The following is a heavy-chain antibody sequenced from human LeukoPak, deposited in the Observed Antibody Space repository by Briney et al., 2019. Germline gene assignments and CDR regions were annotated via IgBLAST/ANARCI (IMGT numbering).Heavy chain of an antibody. J-gene: IGHJ4*02. CDR2: MSAYNGNT. D-gene: IGHD3-3*01. V-gene: IGHV1-18*01. Sequence: ASVKVSCKASGDTFTSYGISRVRQAPGQGLEWMGWMSAYNGNTNYAQKLQGRVTMTTDTSTSTAYMELRSLRSDDTAVYYCARDLSLYYDFWSGPDYWGQGTLVTVSS. CDR1: GDTFTSYG. CDR3: ARDLSLYYDFWSGPDY.